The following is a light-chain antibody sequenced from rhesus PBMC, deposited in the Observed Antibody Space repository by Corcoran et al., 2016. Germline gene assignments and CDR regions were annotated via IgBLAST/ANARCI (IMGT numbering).Light chain of an antibody. CDR2: YAS. Sequence: DIQMTQSPSSLSASVGDTVTITCRASQGISNYLACFQQKPGKARKPLIYYASNLESGVPSRFCGSGTGTDCNLTIRCLQPEDFGSYYGQQHNSYPWTFGQGTKVEVK. CDR1: QGISNY. CDR3: QQHNSYPWT. V-gene: IGKV1S14*01. J-gene: IGKJ1*01.